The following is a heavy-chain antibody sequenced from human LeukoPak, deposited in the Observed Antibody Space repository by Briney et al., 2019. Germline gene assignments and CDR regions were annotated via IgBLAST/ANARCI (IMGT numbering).Heavy chain of an antibody. CDR2: ISGNNGNT. CDR1: GYTFTSYG. Sequence: ASVKVSCKASGYTFTSYGISWVRQAPGQGLELMGWISGNNGNTNYAQKFRGRVTMTTDTSTSTAYMELRSLRSDDTAVYYCARGSVVVSGAFDYWGQGTLVTVSS. J-gene: IGHJ4*02. V-gene: IGHV1-18*01. CDR3: ARGSVVVSGAFDY. D-gene: IGHD2-2*01.